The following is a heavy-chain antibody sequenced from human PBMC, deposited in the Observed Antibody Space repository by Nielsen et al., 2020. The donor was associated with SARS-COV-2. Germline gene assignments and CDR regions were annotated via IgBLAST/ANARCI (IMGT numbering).Heavy chain of an antibody. D-gene: IGHD2-2*01. Sequence: LRLSCTVSGGSISSGGYYWSWIRQHPGKGLEWIGYIYYSGSTYYNPSLKSRVTISVDTSKNQFSLKLSSVTAADTAVYYCARQHCTSTTCYGNWYFDLWGRGALVTVSS. CDR2: IYYSGST. J-gene: IGHJ2*01. V-gene: IGHV4-31*03. CDR3: ARQHCTSTTCYGNWYFDL. CDR1: GGSISSGGYY.